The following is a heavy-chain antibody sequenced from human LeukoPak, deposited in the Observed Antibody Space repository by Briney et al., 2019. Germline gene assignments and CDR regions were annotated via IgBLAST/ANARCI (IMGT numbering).Heavy chain of an antibody. CDR1: GFTFSSYS. CDR3: AKGHGWEASYYYYMDV. J-gene: IGHJ6*03. D-gene: IGHD1-26*01. CDR2: ISRSSNYK. Sequence: GGSLRLSCAASGFTFSSYSMNWVRQAPGKGLEWVSSISRSSNYKYYADSVKGRFTISRDNAKNSPYLQMNSLRAEDTALYYCAKGHGWEASYYYYMDVWGKGTTVTISS. V-gene: IGHV3-21*01.